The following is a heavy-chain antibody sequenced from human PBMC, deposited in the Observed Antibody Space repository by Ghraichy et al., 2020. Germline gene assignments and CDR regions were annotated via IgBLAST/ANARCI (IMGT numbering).Heavy chain of an antibody. CDR3: AYGRSTAY. J-gene: IGHJ4*02. V-gene: IGHV3-7*01. D-gene: IGHD4-17*01. CDR2: INQEGSEK. CDR1: GFTFNNYW. Sequence: GSLRLSCAASGFTFNNYWMTWVRQVPGKGLEWVANINQEGSEKYYVDSVKGRFVISRDNTRKSLYLQMNSLRAEDTALYYCAYGRSTAYWGQGTLVTVSS.